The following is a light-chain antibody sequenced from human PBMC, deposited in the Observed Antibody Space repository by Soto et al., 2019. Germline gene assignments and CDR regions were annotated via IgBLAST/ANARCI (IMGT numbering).Light chain of an antibody. J-gene: IGKJ3*01. CDR1: QRITSN. Sequence: EVVMTQSPATLSVSPRERATLSCWSSQRITSNLAWYQQKPGQAPRLLIYGASTRATGISEWFSGSGSGTEFTLNISSLPSEDFANYYCQHYNIYRGFGPGTKVDV. CDR2: GAS. V-gene: IGKV3-15*01. CDR3: QHYNIYRG.